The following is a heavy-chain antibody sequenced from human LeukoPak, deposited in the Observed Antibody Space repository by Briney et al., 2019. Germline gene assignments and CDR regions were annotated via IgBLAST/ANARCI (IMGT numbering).Heavy chain of an antibody. Sequence: GGSLRLSCAASGFTFSSYWMHWVRQIPGKGLVWVSRIKSDGSTNYADSVKGRFTISRDNAKNALSLQMNSLRAEDTGVYYCARAPSEIGGYYPEYFRHWGQGTLVTVSS. V-gene: IGHV3-74*01. CDR3: ARAPSEIGGYYPEYFRH. CDR2: IKSDGST. D-gene: IGHD3-22*01. J-gene: IGHJ1*01. CDR1: GFTFSSYW.